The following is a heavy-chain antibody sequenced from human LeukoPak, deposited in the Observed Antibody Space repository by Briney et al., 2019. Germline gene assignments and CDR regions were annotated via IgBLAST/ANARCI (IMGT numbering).Heavy chain of an antibody. V-gene: IGHV3-21*01. J-gene: IGHJ2*01. CDR3: ARDRGGGTTPTGWYFDL. CDR1: GFTFSSYS. CDR2: ISSSSSYI. Sequence: PGGSLRLSCAASGFTFSSYSMNWVRQAPGKGLEWVSSISSSSSYIYYADSVKGRFTISRDNAKNSLYLQMNSLRAEDTAVYYCARDRGGGTTPTGWYFDLWGRGTLVTVSS. D-gene: IGHD1-7*01.